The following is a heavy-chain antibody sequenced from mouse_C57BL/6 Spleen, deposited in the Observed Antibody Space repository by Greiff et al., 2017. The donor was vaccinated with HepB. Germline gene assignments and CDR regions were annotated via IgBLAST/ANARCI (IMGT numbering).Heavy chain of an antibody. CDR2: ISDGGSYT. J-gene: IGHJ4*01. Sequence: EVKLVESGGGLVKPGGSLKLSCAASGFTFSSYAMSWVRQTPEKRLEWVATISDGGSYTYYPDNVKGRFTISRDNAKNNLYLQMSHLKSEDTAMYYCARVQLRLDYAMDYWGQGTSVTVSS. V-gene: IGHV5-4*03. CDR3: ARVQLRLDYAMDY. D-gene: IGHD3-2*02. CDR1: GFTFSSYA.